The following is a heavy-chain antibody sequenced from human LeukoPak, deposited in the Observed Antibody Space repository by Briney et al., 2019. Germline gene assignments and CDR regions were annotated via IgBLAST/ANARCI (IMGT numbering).Heavy chain of an antibody. Sequence: PSETLSLTCTVSGGSISSSSYYWGWIRQAPGKGLEWIGSIYYSGSTYYNPSLKSRVTISVDTSKNQFSLKLSSVTAADTAVYYCASWGYSYGPDAFDIWGQGTMVTVSS. J-gene: IGHJ3*02. CDR3: ASWGYSYGPDAFDI. CDR2: IYYSGST. V-gene: IGHV4-39*01. CDR1: GGSISSSSYY. D-gene: IGHD5-18*01.